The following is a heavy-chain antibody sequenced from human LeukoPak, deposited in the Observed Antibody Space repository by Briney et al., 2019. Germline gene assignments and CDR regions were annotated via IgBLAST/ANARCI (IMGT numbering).Heavy chain of an antibody. Sequence: ASVKVSCKASGYTSTSYYIHWVRQAPGKGPEWMGIINPTGGTTHYAQKFQGRVTMTRDTATSTVYIELSSLRSDDTAVYYCARVADYCSGGSCYDFWSQGTLVTVSS. CDR1: GYTSTSYY. D-gene: IGHD2-15*01. CDR3: ARVADYCSGGSCYDF. V-gene: IGHV1-46*01. J-gene: IGHJ4*02. CDR2: INPTGGTT.